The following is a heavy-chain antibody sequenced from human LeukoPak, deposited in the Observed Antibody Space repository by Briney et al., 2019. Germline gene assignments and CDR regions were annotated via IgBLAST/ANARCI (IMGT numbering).Heavy chain of an antibody. Sequence: PSETLSLTCAVYGGSFSGYYWSWIRQPPGKGLEWIGEINHSGSTNYNPSLKSRVTISVDTSKNQFSLKLSSVTAADTAVYYCARGAVPVAISSSQFSNWFDPWGQGTLVTVSS. V-gene: IGHV4-34*01. CDR3: ARGAVPVAISSSQFSNWFDP. CDR2: INHSGST. J-gene: IGHJ5*02. CDR1: GGSFSGYY. D-gene: IGHD2-2*01.